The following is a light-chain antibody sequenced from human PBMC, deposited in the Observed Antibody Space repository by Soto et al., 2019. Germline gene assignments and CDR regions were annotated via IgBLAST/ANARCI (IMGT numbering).Light chain of an antibody. CDR3: LLNYSGGRV. CDR2: DTH. V-gene: IGLV7-46*01. CDR1: TGTVTSDHY. J-gene: IGLJ3*02. Sequence: QAVVTQEPSLTVSPGGTVILTCDSSTGTVTSDHYPYWFQQKPGQAPRTLIYDTHNKHPWTPARFAASLLGGKAALTLSGAQPGDEADYYCLLNYSGGRVFGGGTKLTVL.